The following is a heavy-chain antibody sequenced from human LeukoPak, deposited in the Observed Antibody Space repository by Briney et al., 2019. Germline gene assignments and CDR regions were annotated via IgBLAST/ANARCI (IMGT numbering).Heavy chain of an antibody. D-gene: IGHD1-26*01. J-gene: IGHJ4*02. CDR2: ISAYNGNT. V-gene: IGHV1-18*01. CDR3: ARDGRTFRSGSYSDPFDY. CDR1: GYTFTSYG. Sequence: ASVKVSCKASGYTFTSYGISWVRQAPGQGLEWMGWISAYNGNTNYAQKLQGRVTMTTDKSTSTVYMELRSLRSDDTAVYYCARDGRTFRSGSYSDPFDYWGQGTLVTVSS.